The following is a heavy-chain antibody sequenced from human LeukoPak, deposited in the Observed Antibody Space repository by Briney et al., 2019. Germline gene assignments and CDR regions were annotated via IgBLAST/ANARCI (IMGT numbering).Heavy chain of an antibody. Sequence: PSETLPLTCTVSGGSISSGAYYWTWIRQHPGKGLEWIGYIYYSGSTYYNPSLKSRVTISVDMSKNQFSLKLSSVTAADTAMYYCARAEIWYYYDSSGYMFDYWGQGTLVTVSS. D-gene: IGHD3-22*01. CDR1: GGSISSGAYY. J-gene: IGHJ4*02. CDR2: IYYSGST. V-gene: IGHV4-31*03. CDR3: ARAEIWYYYDSSGYMFDY.